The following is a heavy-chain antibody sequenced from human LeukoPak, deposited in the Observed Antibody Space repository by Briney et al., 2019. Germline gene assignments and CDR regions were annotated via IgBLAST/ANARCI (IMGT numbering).Heavy chain of an antibody. CDR1: GGTFSSYA. J-gene: IGHJ4*02. D-gene: IGHD6-19*01. Sequence: SLKVSCKASGGTFSSYAISWVRQAPGQGLEWVGGIIPIFGTANYAQKFQGRVTITTDESTSTAYMELSSLRSEDTAVYYCARLPYSSGWYEGYWGQGTLVTVSS. CDR3: ARLPYSSGWYEGY. CDR2: IIPIFGTA. V-gene: IGHV1-69*05.